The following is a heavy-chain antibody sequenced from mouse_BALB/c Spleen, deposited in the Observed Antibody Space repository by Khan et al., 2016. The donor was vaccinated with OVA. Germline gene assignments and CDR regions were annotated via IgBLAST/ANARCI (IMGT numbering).Heavy chain of an antibody. J-gene: IGHJ2*01. V-gene: IGHV3-2*02. CDR1: GYSITSGYG. CDR2: ISYSGST. CDR3: ARTARIKY. Sequence: EVELVESGPGLVKPSQSLSLTCTVTGYSITSGYGWNWIRQFPGNKLEWMGYISYSGSTNYNPSLKSRISFTQDTSKNQFFLQLNSVTTEDTATCYCARTARIKYWGQGTTLTVSS. D-gene: IGHD1-2*01.